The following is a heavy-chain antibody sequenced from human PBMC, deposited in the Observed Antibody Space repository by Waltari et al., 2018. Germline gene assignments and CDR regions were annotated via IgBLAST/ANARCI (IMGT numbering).Heavy chain of an antibody. D-gene: IGHD6-19*01. CDR3: ATLRYSSGWFSGSQGHNWFDP. CDR2: VDPEDGET. CDR1: GYTFTDYY. V-gene: IGHV1-69-2*01. Sequence: EVQLVQSGAEVKKPGATVKISCKASGYTFTDYYMHWVQQAPGKGLEWMGRVDPEDGETIYAEKFQGRVTITADTSTDTAYMELSSLRSEDTAVYYCATLRYSSGWFSGSQGHNWFDPWGQGTLVTVSS. J-gene: IGHJ5*02.